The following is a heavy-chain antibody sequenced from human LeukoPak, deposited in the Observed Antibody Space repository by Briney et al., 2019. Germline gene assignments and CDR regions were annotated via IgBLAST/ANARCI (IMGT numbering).Heavy chain of an antibody. CDR3: ASRGYSGYSLYTDGFDY. J-gene: IGHJ4*02. D-gene: IGHD5-12*01. V-gene: IGHV1-2*02. CDR1: GYTFTGYY. Sequence: ASVKVSCKASGYTFTGYYMHWVRQAPGQGLEWMGWINPNSGGTNYAQKFQGRVTMTRDTSISTAYMELSRLRSDDTAVYYCASRGYSGYSLYTDGFDYWGQGTLVTVSP. CDR2: INPNSGGT.